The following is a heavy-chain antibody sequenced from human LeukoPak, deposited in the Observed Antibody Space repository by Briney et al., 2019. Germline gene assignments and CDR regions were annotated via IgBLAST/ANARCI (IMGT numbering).Heavy chain of an antibody. J-gene: IGHJ4*02. V-gene: IGHV3-30*02. Sequence: GGTLTLSCAASGFIFGSYYMHWVRQAPDKGLEWVAFTPYHGVSRYYAESVKGRFTISRDNSKNTLYLQMNSLKIEDTAVYHCAKDRHGDYASDYWGQGTLVIVSS. CDR2: TPYHGVSR. D-gene: IGHD4-17*01. CDR1: GFIFGSYY. CDR3: AKDRHGDYASDY.